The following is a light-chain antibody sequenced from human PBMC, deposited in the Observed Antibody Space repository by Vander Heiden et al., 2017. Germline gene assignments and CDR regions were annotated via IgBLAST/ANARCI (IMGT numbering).Light chain of an antibody. CDR3: YSAADNNLGV. CDR1: VLAKKKY. Sequence: SYELTQPSSVSVSPGQTARITCSGDVLAKKKYARSFQQKPGQAPVLVNYKDSERPSGIPERFSGSSSGTTVTLTISGAQVEDEADYYCYSAADNNLGVFGTGTKVTIL. V-gene: IGLV3-27*01. CDR2: KDS. J-gene: IGLJ1*01.